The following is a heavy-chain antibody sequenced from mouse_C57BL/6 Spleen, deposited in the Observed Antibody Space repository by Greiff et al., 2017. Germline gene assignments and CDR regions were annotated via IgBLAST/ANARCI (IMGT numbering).Heavy chain of an antibody. CDR1: GYTFTDYN. CDR3: ATRYYDYDGGAMDY. Sequence: VQLQQSGPELVKPGASVKIPCKASGYTFTDYNMDWVKQSHGKSLEWIGDINPNNGGTIYNQKFKGKATLTVDKSSSTAYMELRSLTSEDTAVYYCATRYYDYDGGAMDYWGQGTSVTVSS. J-gene: IGHJ4*01. D-gene: IGHD2-4*01. CDR2: INPNNGGT. V-gene: IGHV1-18*01.